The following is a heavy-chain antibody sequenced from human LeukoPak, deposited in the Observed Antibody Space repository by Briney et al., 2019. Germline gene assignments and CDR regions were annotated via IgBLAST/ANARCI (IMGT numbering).Heavy chain of an antibody. Sequence: SVKVSCKASGGTFSSYAMSWVRQAPGQGLEWMGRIIPIFGTANYAQKFQGRVTITADKSTSTAYMELSSLRSEDTAVYYCARTHYDFWSRDYWGQGTLVAVSS. V-gene: IGHV1-69*06. J-gene: IGHJ4*02. CDR3: ARTHYDFWSRDY. CDR1: GGTFSSYA. D-gene: IGHD3-3*01. CDR2: IIPIFGTA.